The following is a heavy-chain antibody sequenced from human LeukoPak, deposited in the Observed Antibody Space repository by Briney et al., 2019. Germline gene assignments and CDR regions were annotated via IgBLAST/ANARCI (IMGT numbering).Heavy chain of an antibody. CDR3: ATHARSSGWVNWVDP. J-gene: IGHJ5*02. Sequence: SVKVSCKASGGTFSSYAISWVRQPPGQGLEWMGRIIPILGIANYAQKFQGRVTITADKSTSTAYMELSSLRSEDTAVYYCATHARSSGWVNWVDPWGQGALVTVSS. D-gene: IGHD6-19*01. CDR1: GGTFSSYA. V-gene: IGHV1-69*04. CDR2: IIPILGIA.